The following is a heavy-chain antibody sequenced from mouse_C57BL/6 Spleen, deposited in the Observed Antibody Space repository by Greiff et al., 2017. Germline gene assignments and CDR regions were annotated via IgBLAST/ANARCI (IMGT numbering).Heavy chain of an antibody. CDR1: GYSFTGYF. J-gene: IGHJ2*01. Sequence: EVQLQQPGPELVKPGDSVKISCKASGYSFTGYFMNWVMQSHGKSLEWIGRINPSNGDTFYNQKFKGKATLTVDKSSRPAHMEVRHLTAENSAVYEGARRRDGSSFHYFDYWGQGTTLTVSS. CDR2: INPSNGDT. CDR3: ARRRDGSSFHYFDY. V-gene: IGHV1-20*01. D-gene: IGHD1-1*01.